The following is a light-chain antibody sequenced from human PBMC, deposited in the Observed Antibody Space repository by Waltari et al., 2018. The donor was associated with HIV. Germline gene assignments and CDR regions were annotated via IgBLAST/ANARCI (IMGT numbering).Light chain of an antibody. J-gene: IGLJ3*02. V-gene: IGLV4-69*01. CDR3: QAWSTGMV. CDR1: SGHSLYA. Sequence: QLVLTQSPSASASLGASVRLTCTLDSGHSLYAITWHKRQPEMGPRFLMKVNRDGRVIKGDVIPDRFAGSTSGAERYLIISSLQAEDAAEYYCQAWSTGMVFGGGTYLTVL. CDR2: VNRDGRV.